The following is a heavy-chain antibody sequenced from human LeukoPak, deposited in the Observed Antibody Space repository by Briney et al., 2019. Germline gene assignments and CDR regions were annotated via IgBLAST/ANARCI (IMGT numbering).Heavy chain of an antibody. CDR2: LTYDGSDK. CDR3: ARDLAESYLFDY. V-gene: IGHV3-30-3*01. Sequence: GGSLRLSCAASGFTFRNYAMHWVRQAPGKGLEWLATLTYDGSDKDYADSVKGRFTISRDNSKNTLYLQMDGLRAEDTAVYFCARDLAESYLFDYWGQGTLVTVSS. CDR1: GFTFRNYA. J-gene: IGHJ4*01. D-gene: IGHD3-10*01.